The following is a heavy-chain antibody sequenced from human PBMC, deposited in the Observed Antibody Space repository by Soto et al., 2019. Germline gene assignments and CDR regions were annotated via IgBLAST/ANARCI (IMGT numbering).Heavy chain of an antibody. CDR3: ATVGGASDWYFDY. CDR2: VYKSGST. V-gene: IGHV4-59*08. J-gene: IGHJ4*02. CDR1: GGSISRYY. Sequence: SETLSLTCTVSGGSISRYYWSWIRQSPGKGLEWIGYVYKSGSTNYNPSLRSRVTISIDTSKSQFSLKLSSVTAADTAVYYCATVGGASDWYFDYWGGGALVTVSS. D-gene: IGHD6-19*01.